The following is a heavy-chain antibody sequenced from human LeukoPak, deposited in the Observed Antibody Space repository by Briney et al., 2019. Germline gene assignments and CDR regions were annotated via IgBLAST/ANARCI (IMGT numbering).Heavy chain of an antibody. D-gene: IGHD3-22*01. CDR2: ISAYNGNT. J-gene: IGHJ4*02. CDR3: ARDRYYDSSGEIDY. CDR1: GYTFTSYG. Sequence: ASVKVSCKASGYTFTSYGISWVRQAPGQGLEWVGWISAYNGNTNYAQKLQGRVTMTTDTSTSTAYMELRSLRSDDTAVYYCARDRYYDSSGEIDYWGQGTLVTVSS. V-gene: IGHV1-18*01.